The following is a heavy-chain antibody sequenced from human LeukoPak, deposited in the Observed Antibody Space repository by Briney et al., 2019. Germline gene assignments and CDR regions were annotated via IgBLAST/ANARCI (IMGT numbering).Heavy chain of an antibody. V-gene: IGHV3-30*02. CDR1: GITFSNYG. CDR2: IRYDGSHK. J-gene: IGHJ6*03. D-gene: IGHD3-10*01. Sequence: PGGSLRLSCGASGITFSNYGMHWVRQAPGKGLEWVAFIRYDGSHKYYVDSVKGRFIISRDNSKNTLYLQMNSLRAEDTAVYYCAKDAHLDYYGSGSWGYYMDVWGKGTTVTISS. CDR3: AKDAHLDYYGSGSWGYYMDV.